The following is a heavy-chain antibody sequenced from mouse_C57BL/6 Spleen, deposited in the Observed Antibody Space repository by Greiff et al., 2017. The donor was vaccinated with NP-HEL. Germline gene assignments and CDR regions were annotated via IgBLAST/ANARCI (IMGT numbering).Heavy chain of an antibody. D-gene: IGHD3-2*02. CDR3: ARSGEGAMDY. J-gene: IGHJ4*01. CDR1: GYSFTGYY. CDR2: INPSTGGT. Sequence: VQLQQSGPELVKPGASVKISCKASGYSFTGYYMNWVKQSPEKSLEWIGEINPSTGGTTYNQKFKGKATLTVDKSSSTAYMQLKSLTSEDSAVYYCARSGEGAMDYWGQGTSVTVSS. V-gene: IGHV1-42*01.